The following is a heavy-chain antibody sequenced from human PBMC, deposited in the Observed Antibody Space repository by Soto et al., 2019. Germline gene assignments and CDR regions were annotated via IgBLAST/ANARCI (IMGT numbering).Heavy chain of an antibody. CDR3: ARGSTVTTALGAFDI. D-gene: IGHD4-17*01. CDR1: GFTFSDHY. V-gene: IGHV3-72*01. Sequence: PGGSLRLSCAASGFTFSDHYMDWVRQAPGKGLEWVGRTRNKANSYTTEYAASVKGRFTISRDDSKNSLYLQMNSLKTEDTAVYYCARGSTVTTALGAFDIWGQGTMVTVSS. J-gene: IGHJ3*02. CDR2: TRNKANSYTT.